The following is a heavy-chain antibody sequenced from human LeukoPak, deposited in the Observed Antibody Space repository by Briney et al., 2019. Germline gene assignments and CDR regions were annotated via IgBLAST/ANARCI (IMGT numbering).Heavy chain of an antibody. J-gene: IGHJ4*02. V-gene: IGHV3-21*01. Sequence: GGSLRLSCAASGFTFSIYSMNWVRQAPGKGLEWVSSVSSSSSYIYYADSVKGRSTISRDNAKNSLYLQMNSLRAEDTAVFYCARTYYGSGGYYEDYWGQGTLVTVSS. CDR2: VSSSSSYI. CDR1: GFTFSIYS. D-gene: IGHD3-22*01. CDR3: ARTYYGSGGYYEDY.